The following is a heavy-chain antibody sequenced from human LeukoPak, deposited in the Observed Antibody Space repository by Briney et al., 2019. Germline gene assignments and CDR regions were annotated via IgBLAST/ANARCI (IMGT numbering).Heavy chain of an antibody. D-gene: IGHD3/OR15-3a*01. Sequence: GWSLRLSCAASGFIFNNYAMSWVRQAPGKGLEWVSSISTTGSTTYYADSVRGRFTISRDNSQNTLSLQMDSLTAADTAVYSCATYDLWTTYYTFQYWGQGTLVSVSS. CDR2: ISTTGSTT. J-gene: IGHJ4*02. CDR3: ATYDLWTTYYTFQY. CDR1: GFIFNNYA. V-gene: IGHV3-23*01.